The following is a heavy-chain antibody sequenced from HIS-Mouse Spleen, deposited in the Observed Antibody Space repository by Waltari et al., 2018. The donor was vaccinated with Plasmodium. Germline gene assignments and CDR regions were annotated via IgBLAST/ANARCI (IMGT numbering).Heavy chain of an antibody. CDR3: ARVTSSGVYWYFDL. CDR2: INHSGST. V-gene: IGHV4-34*01. D-gene: IGHD3-3*01. Sequence: QVQLQQWGAGLLKPSETLSLTCAVYGGSFSGYYWSWIRQPPGKGLEWIGEINHSGSTNYNPPLKSRVTISVDPPKHQFSLKLSSVTAADTAVYYCARVTSSGVYWYFDLWGRGTLVTVSS. CDR1: GGSFSGYY. J-gene: IGHJ2*01.